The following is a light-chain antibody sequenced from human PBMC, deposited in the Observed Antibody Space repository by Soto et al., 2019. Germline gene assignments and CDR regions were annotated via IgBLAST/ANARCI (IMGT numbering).Light chain of an antibody. V-gene: IGKV2-28*01. CDR2: LGS. CDR1: QSLLNSNGNNN. Sequence: DIVMTQSPLSLPVIPGEPASISCWSSQSLLNSNGNNNLNWYLQKPGQSPQVLIYLGSNRASGVPDRFSGSGSGTDFTLRISRVEAEDVGVYYCMQALQTPRTFGQGTRLEIK. J-gene: IGKJ5*01. CDR3: MQALQTPRT.